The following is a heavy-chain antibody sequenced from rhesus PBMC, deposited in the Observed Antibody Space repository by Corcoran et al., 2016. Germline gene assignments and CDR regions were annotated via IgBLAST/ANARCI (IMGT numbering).Heavy chain of an antibody. CDR2: IYGSGSST. V-gene: IGHV4-169*02. Sequence: QLQLQESGPGLVKPSETLSVTCAVSGGSISSSYWSWIRQAPGKGLEWIGYIYGSGSSTNYNPSLKSRVTLSVDTSKNQLSLKLSSVTTADTAVYYCARDSDYYSGSYYPDYWGQGVLVTVSS. D-gene: IGHD3-16*01. J-gene: IGHJ4*01. CDR1: GGSISSSY. CDR3: ARDSDYYSGSYYPDY.